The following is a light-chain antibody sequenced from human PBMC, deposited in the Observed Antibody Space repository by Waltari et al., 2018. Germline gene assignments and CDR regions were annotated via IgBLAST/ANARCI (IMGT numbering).Light chain of an antibody. CDR1: ASVNTY. CDR3: QQGTGGPT. CDR2: DAS. V-gene: IGKV3-11*01. J-gene: IGKJ4*01. Sequence: EVVLTQFPATLSVSLGDRATHSCRASASVNTYLAWYQLKPGQAPRLLICDASNRATGVPTRISGRGSGTEFTLTISSLQPDDSAIYFCQQGTGGPTFGGGTRVEIK.